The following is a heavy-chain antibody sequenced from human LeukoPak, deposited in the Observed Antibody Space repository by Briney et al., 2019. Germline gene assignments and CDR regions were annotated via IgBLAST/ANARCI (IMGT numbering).Heavy chain of an antibody. D-gene: IGHD6-19*01. J-gene: IGHJ4*02. CDR2: ISYDGSNK. Sequence: PLGGSLSLSCAASGFTFSSYAMHWVRQAPGKGLEWVAVISYDGSNKYYADSVKGRFTISRDNSKNTLYLQMNSLRAEDTAVYYCARAVSSGWYDFDYWGQGTLVTVSS. V-gene: IGHV3-30*04. CDR1: GFTFSSYA. CDR3: ARAVSSGWYDFDY.